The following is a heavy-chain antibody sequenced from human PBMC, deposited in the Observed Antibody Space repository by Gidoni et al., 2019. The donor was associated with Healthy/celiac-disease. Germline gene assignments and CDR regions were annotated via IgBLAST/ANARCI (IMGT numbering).Heavy chain of an antibody. D-gene: IGHD1-26*01. CDR3: AKANKWELVRAHFDY. J-gene: IGHJ4*02. Sequence: EVQLVESGGGLVQPGGSLRLSCAASVFPFSSYAMSWVRQAPGKGLEWVSAISGSGGSTYYADSVKGRFTISRDNSKNTLYLQMNSLRAEDTAVYYCAKANKWELVRAHFDYWGQGTLVTVSS. V-gene: IGHV3-23*04. CDR2: ISGSGGST. CDR1: VFPFSSYA.